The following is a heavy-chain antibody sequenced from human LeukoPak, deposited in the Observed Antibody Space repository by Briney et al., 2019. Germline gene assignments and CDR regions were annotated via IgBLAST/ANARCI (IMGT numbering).Heavy chain of an antibody. D-gene: IGHD3-16*01. J-gene: IGHJ2*01. V-gene: IGHV3-9*01. Sequence: GGSLRLSCAASGFTFDDYAMHWVRQALGKGLEWVSGISWNSGSIGYADSVKGRFTISRDNAKNSLYLQMNSLRAEDTALYYCAKDISYVTTWYFDLWGRGTLVTVSS. CDR1: GFTFDDYA. CDR2: ISWNSGSI. CDR3: AKDISYVTTWYFDL.